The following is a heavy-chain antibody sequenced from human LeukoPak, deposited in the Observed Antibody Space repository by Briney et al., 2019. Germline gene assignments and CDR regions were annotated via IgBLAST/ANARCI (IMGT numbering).Heavy chain of an antibody. CDR2: INPNSGGT. Sequence: GASVTVSCKASGYTFTGYYMHWVRQAPGQGLEWMGWINPNSGGTNYAQKFQGRVTMTRDTSISTAYMELSRLRSDDTAVYYCARDRQHCSSTSCYTILYFDYWGQGTLVTVSS. J-gene: IGHJ4*02. CDR3: ARDRQHCSSTSCYTILYFDY. D-gene: IGHD2-2*02. CDR1: GYTFTGYY. V-gene: IGHV1-2*02.